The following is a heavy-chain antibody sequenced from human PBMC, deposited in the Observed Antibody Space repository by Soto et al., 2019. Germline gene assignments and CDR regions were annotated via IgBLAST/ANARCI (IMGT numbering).Heavy chain of an antibody. CDR2: IYYSGST. J-gene: IGHJ4*02. Sequence: SETLSLTCTVSGGSISSYYWSWIRQPPGKGLEWIGSIYYSGSTNYNPSLKSRGTISVDTAKNQFSLKLSSVTAADTAADYCARHRFLDPLYFDYWGQGTLVTVSS. V-gene: IGHV4-59*08. CDR3: ARHRFLDPLYFDY. D-gene: IGHD3-9*01. CDR1: GGSISSYY.